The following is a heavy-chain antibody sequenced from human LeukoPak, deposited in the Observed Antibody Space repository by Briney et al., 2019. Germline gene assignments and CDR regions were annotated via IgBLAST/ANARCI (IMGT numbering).Heavy chain of an antibody. CDR2: ISGSGNSR. J-gene: IGHJ4*02. Sequence: GGSLRLSCAASGFTFSSYAMSWVRQAPGKGLEWVSVISGSGNSRNYADSVKGRFTISRDNSKNTLYLQMNSLRDEDTAVYYCAKAFYYDSGHYSQPADCWGQGTLVTVSS. CDR1: GFTFSSYA. D-gene: IGHD3-10*01. V-gene: IGHV3-23*01. CDR3: AKAFYYDSGHYSQPADC.